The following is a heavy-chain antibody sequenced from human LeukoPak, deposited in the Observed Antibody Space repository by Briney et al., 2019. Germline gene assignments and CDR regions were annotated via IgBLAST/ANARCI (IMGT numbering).Heavy chain of an antibody. J-gene: IGHJ4*02. Sequence: GESLRLSCAASGLTFSNSAMSWVRQPPGKGLEWVSGISGSDDSTYYAESVQGRFTISRDISKNTLYLQMKGLRAEDTAVYYCAKVGEHYYFDYWGPGTLVTVSS. V-gene: IGHV3-23*01. CDR3: AKVGEHYYFDY. CDR2: ISGSDDST. CDR1: GLTFSNSA. D-gene: IGHD4-17*01.